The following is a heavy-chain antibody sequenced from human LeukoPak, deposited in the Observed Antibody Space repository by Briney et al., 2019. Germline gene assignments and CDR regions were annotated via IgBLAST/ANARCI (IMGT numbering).Heavy chain of an antibody. D-gene: IGHD3-3*01. CDR1: GYTFTSDD. V-gene: IGHV1-8*01. Sequence: GASVKVSCKASGYTFTSDDINWVRQATGQGLEWMGWMNPNSGNTGYAQKFQGRVTMTRNTSISTAYMELSSLRSEDTAAYYCARDARFLEWLLYRQYYYYMDVWGKGTTVTVSS. J-gene: IGHJ6*03. CDR2: MNPNSGNT. CDR3: ARDARFLEWLLYRQYYYYMDV.